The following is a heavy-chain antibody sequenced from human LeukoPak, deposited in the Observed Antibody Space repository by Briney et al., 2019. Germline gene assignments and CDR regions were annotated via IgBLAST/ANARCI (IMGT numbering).Heavy chain of an antibody. CDR2: INAGNGNT. CDR3: AALSGYSYGRYYYYMDV. V-gene: IGHV1-3*01. CDR1: GYTFTSYA. Sequence: GASVKVSCKASGYTFTSYAMHWVRQAPGQRLEWMGWINAGNGNTKYSQKFQGRVTITRDTSASTAYMELSSLRSEDTAVYCCAALSGYSYGRYYYYMDVWGKGTTVTVSS. J-gene: IGHJ6*03. D-gene: IGHD5-18*01.